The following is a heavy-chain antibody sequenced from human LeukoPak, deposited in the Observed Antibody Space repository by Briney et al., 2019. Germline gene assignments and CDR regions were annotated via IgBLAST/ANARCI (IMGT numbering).Heavy chain of an antibody. D-gene: IGHD1-26*01. J-gene: IGHJ4*02. CDR1: GDSITSSGYF. CDR2: INYSGQT. V-gene: IGHV4-39*01. Sequence: SETLSLTCSVSGDSITSSGYFWGWIRQPPGKGLEWIGIINYSGQTFYNPSLKSRVTTSVDTSKNQFSLKLSSVTAADTAAYYCARTDLVGATTYFDYWGQGTLVTVSS. CDR3: ARTDLVGATTYFDY.